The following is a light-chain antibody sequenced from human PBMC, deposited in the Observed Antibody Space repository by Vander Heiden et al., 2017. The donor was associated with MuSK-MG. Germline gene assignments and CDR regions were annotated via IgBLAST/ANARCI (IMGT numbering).Light chain of an antibody. CDR3: CADAGSDSWV. V-gene: IGLV2-11*01. CDR2: DVR. J-gene: IGLJ3*02. CDR1: SRYVGGYNY. Sequence: QSALTQPRSVSGSPGPSVTISCTGTSRYVGGYNYVSWYHQHPANPPKLMIYDVRKRPSGVPDRFSGSKAGNTASLTITGRAAEEDAEYYCCADAGSDSWVFGGGTKLTVL.